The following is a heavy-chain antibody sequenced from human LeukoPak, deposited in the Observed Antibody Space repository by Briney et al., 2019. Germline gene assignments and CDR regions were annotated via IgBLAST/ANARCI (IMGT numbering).Heavy chain of an antibody. CDR1: GGSISSGGYY. V-gene: IGHV4-31*03. CDR2: IYYSGST. Sequence: SQTLSLTCTVSGGSISSGGYYWSWIRQHPGKGLEWIGYIYYSGSTYYNPSLKSRVTISVDTSKNQFSLKLSSVTAADTAVYYCARGRLVFFDYWGQGTLVTVSS. CDR3: ARGRLVFFDY. J-gene: IGHJ4*02. D-gene: IGHD6-25*01.